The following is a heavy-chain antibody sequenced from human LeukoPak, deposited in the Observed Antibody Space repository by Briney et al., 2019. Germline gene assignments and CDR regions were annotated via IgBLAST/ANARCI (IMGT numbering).Heavy chain of an antibody. V-gene: IGHV3-30*03. D-gene: IGHD6-19*01. CDR1: GFTFSSYG. CDR2: ISYFGSNK. J-gene: IGHJ5*02. CDR3: ARDLVAPDMAGTNWFDP. Sequence: GGSLRLSCAASGFTFSSYGMHWVRQAPGKGLEWVAVISYFGSNKYYADSVKGRFTISRDNSKNTLYPQMNSLRAEDTAVYYCARDLVAPDMAGTNWFDPWGQGTLVTVSS.